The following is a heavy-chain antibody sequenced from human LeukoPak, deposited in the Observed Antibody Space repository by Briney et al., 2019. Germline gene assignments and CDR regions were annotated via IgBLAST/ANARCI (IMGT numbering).Heavy chain of an antibody. V-gene: IGHV4-38-2*02. CDR1: NYSISSNYH. D-gene: IGHD3-9*01. J-gene: IGHJ4*02. Sequence: SETLSLTCSVSNYSISSNYHWGWIRQPPGKGLEWIGNIHYSGSTFHNPSLKSRVTLSVDTSKNQFSLKLSSVSAADTAVYYCARVATYAYYDVLTGPDIDWGQGTLVTVSS. CDR3: ARVATYAYYDVLTGPDID. CDR2: IHYSGST.